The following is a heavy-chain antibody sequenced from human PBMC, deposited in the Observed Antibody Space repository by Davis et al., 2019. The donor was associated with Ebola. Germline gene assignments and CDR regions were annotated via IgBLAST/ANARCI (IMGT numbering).Heavy chain of an antibody. Sequence: AASVKVSCKASGYTFTSYYMHWVRQAPGQGLEWMGIINPSGGSTSYAQKFQGRVTMTRDTSTSTVYMELSSLRSGDTAVYYCARAGPYSGYDYVFGYYFDYWGQGTLVTVSS. D-gene: IGHD5-12*01. V-gene: IGHV1-46*01. CDR1: GYTFTSYY. J-gene: IGHJ4*02. CDR2: INPSGGST. CDR3: ARAGPYSGYDYVFGYYFDY.